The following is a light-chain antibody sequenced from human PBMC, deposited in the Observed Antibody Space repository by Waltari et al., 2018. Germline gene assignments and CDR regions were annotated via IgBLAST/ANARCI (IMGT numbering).Light chain of an antibody. V-gene: IGLV3-21*04. J-gene: IGLJ3*02. CDR2: YDS. CDR1: NIGSKG. Sequence: YVVTQPPSVSVAPGKTAPLTCGGENIGSKGVTWYQQKPGQAPILVIFYDSDRPSGIPERFSGSNSGNTATLTISWVEAGDEADYHCQVWDDTTNSGVFGGGTRLTVL. CDR3: QVWDDTTNSGV.